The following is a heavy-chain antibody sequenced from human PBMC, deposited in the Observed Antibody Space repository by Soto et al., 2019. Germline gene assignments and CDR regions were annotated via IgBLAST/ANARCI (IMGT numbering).Heavy chain of an antibody. D-gene: IGHD3-3*01. J-gene: IGHJ6*03. CDR1: GGSISSYY. CDR3: ARVGGSYYDFWSGYYNNYYMDV. CDR2: IYYSGST. V-gene: IGHV4-59*01. Sequence: SETLSLTCTVSGGSISSYYWSWIRQPPGKGLEWIGYIYYSGSTNYNPSLKSRVTISVDTSKNQFSLKLSSVTAADTAVYYCARVGGSYYDFWSGYYNNYYMDVWGKGTTVTVSS.